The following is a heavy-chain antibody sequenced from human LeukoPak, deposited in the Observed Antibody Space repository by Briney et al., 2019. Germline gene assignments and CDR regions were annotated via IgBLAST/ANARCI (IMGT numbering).Heavy chain of an antibody. V-gene: IGHV3-48*03. CDR3: ARRFDS. CDR2: IISSGSAI. Sequence: GGSLRLSCTVSGFSISAFEMNWVRQAPGKGLEWVSQIISSGSAIYYADSVKGRLTLSRDNAKNSLYLQMSSLRVEDTAVYYCARRFDSWGQGTLVTVSS. CDR1: GFSISAFE. J-gene: IGHJ4*02.